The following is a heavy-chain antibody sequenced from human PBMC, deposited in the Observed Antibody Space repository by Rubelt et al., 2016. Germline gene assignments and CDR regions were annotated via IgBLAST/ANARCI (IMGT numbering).Heavy chain of an antibody. V-gene: IGHV4-39*07. Sequence: SGSTYYNPSLKSRVTISVDTSKNQFSLKLSSVTAADTAVYYCARYLLLAFDYWGQGTLVTVSS. CDR2: SGST. D-gene: IGHD2-21*01. CDR3: ARYLLLAFDY. J-gene: IGHJ4*02.